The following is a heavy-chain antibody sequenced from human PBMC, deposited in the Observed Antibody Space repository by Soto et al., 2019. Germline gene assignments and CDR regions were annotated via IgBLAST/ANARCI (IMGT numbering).Heavy chain of an antibody. D-gene: IGHD5-12*01. J-gene: IGHJ4*02. CDR2: ISYDGSNK. Sequence: GGSLRLSCAASGFTFSSYGMHWVRQAPGKGLEWVAVISYDGSNKYYADSVKGRFTISRDNSKNTLYLQMNSLRAEDTAVYYCAKDQSAVATPVPDYWGQGTLVTVPS. V-gene: IGHV3-30*18. CDR1: GFTFSSYG. CDR3: AKDQSAVATPVPDY.